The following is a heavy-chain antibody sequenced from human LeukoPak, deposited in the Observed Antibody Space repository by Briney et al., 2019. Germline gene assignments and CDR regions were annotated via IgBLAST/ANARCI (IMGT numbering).Heavy chain of an antibody. Sequence: GRSLRLSCAASGFTFDDYAMHWVRQAPGKGLEWVSGISWNSGSIGYADSVKGRFTISRDNAKNSLYLQMNSLRAEDTAAYYCARDGASDFWSGYPTHFDYWGQGTLVTVSS. CDR3: ARDGASDFWSGYPTHFDY. V-gene: IGHV3-9*01. J-gene: IGHJ4*02. CDR2: ISWNSGSI. D-gene: IGHD3-3*01. CDR1: GFTFDDYA.